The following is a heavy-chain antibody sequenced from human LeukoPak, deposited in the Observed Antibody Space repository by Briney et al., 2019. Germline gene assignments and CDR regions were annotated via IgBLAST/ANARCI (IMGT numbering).Heavy chain of an antibody. Sequence: ASVKVSCKASGYTFTGYYMHWVRQAPGQGLEWMGWINPNSGGTNYAQKFQGRVTMTMDTSISTAYMALSRLRSGDTAVYYCAREQWLVLDPGYFDYWGQGTLVTVSS. J-gene: IGHJ4*02. V-gene: IGHV1-2*02. CDR1: GYTFTGYY. CDR2: INPNSGGT. D-gene: IGHD6-19*01. CDR3: AREQWLVLDPGYFDY.